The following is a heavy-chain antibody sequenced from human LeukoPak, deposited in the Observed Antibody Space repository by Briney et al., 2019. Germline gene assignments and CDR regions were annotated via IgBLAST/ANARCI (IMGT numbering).Heavy chain of an antibody. V-gene: IGHV3-33*01. J-gene: IGHJ6*02. CDR1: GFTFSSYG. CDR2: IWYDGSNK. D-gene: IGHD2-2*01. CDR3: ARQYCSSTSCYWYYYYYYGMDV. Sequence: GRSLRLSCAASGFTFSSYGMHWVRQAPGKGLEWVAVIWYDGSNKYYADSVKGRFTISRGNSKNTLYLQMNSLRAEDTAVYYCARQYCSSTSCYWYYYYYYGMDVWGQGTTVTVSS.